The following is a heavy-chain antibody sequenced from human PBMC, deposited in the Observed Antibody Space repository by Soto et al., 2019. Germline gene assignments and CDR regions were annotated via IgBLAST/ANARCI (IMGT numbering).Heavy chain of an antibody. CDR3: ARDRGHTGFGWFDP. CDR1: GGTISNYA. J-gene: IGHJ5*02. V-gene: IGHV1-69*09. Sequence: QVQLVQSGAEVKKPGSSVKVSCKASGGTISNYAISWVRQAPGHGLEWMGKIIPIVGISNYEQKFQGTVTITADESTSTAYMELNSLRSEDTAGYYCARDRGHTGFGWFDPWGQGTLVTVSS. CDR2: IIPIVGIS. D-gene: IGHD3-10*01.